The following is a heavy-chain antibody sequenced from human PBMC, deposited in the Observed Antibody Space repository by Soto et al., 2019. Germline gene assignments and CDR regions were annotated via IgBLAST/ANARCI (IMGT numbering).Heavy chain of an antibody. CDR2: IYYSGGT. CDR1: GGSISSYY. J-gene: IGHJ6*02. CDR3: ARGSSSSRYYYYGMDV. D-gene: IGHD6-6*01. V-gene: IGHV4-59*01. Sequence: SETLSLTCTVSGGSISSYYWSWIRQPPGKGLEWIGYIYYSGGTNYNPSLKSRVTISVDTSKNQFSLKLSSVTAADTAVYYCARGSSSSRYYYYGMDVWGQGTTVTV.